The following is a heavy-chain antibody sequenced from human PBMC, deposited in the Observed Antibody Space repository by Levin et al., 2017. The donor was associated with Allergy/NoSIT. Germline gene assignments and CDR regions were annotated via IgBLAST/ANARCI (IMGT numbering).Heavy chain of an antibody. CDR2: ISYDGSNK. CDR3: ARDAGDDIAFDY. J-gene: IGHJ4*02. CDR1: GFTFSSYA. V-gene: IGHV3-30-3*01. D-gene: IGHD3-9*01. Sequence: GESLKISCAASGFTFSSYAMHWVRQAPGKGLEWVAVISYDGSNKYYADSVKGRFTISRDNSKNTLYLQMNSLRAEDTAVYYCARDAGDDIAFDYWGQGTLVTVSS.